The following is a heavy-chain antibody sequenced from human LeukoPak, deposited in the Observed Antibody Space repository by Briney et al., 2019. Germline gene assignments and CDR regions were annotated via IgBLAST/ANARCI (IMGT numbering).Heavy chain of an antibody. V-gene: IGHV4-61*01. CDR1: GGSVSSGSYY. CDR3: ARGPPYSGSYYIDY. D-gene: IGHD1-26*01. CDR2: IYYSANT. J-gene: IGHJ4*02. Sequence: PSETLSLTCTVSGGSVSSGSYYWSWIRQPPGKGLEWIGYIYYSANTNYNPSLMSRVTISVDTSKNQFSLKLSSVTAADTAVYYCARGPPYSGSYYIDYWGQGTLVTVSS.